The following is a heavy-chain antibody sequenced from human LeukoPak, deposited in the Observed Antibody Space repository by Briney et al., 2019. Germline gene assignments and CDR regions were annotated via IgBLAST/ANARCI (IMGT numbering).Heavy chain of an antibody. CDR1: GFTFKLYW. J-gene: IGHJ5*02. Sequence: GGSLRLSCAASGFTFKLYWMHWVRQVLGKAPVWVSRINDDGSDTRYADSVKGRFTISRDDATNMVFLQMNSLRPEDTAIYYCIRGGPSTWSWGQGTLVTVSS. CDR2: INDDGSDT. CDR3: IRGGPSTWS. V-gene: IGHV3-74*01. D-gene: IGHD2-15*01.